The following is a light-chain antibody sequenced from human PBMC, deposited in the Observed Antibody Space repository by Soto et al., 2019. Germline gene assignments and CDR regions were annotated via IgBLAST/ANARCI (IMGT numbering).Light chain of an antibody. CDR3: SSYTTSNTRQIV. V-gene: IGLV2-14*03. CDR1: SSDVGGYNY. J-gene: IGLJ1*01. CDR2: DVS. Sequence: QSVLTQPASVSGSPGQSINISCTGTSSDVGGYNYVSWYQHHPGKAPKLIIYDVSNRPSGVSNPFSDSKSGNTASLTISGLQPEEEADYYCSSYTTSNTRQIVFGTGTKVTVL.